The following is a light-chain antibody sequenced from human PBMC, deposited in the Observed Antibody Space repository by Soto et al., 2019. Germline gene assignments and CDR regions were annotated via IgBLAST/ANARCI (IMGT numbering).Light chain of an antibody. V-gene: IGKV3-15*01. J-gene: IGKJ1*01. CDR3: QQYNNWPLT. CDR2: GAS. CDR1: QSVSSN. Sequence: EIRMTQSPSTLSVSPGERATLSCRASQSVSSNLAWYQQKPGQAPRLLIYGASTRATGIPARFSGSGSGTEFTLTISSLQSEDFAVYYCQQYNNWPLTFGQGTKVDIK.